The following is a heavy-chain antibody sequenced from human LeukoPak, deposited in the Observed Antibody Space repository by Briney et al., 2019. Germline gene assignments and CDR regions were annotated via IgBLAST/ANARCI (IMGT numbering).Heavy chain of an antibody. CDR1: TGSISSYY. V-gene: IGHV4-4*07. Sequence: SETLSLTCTVSTGSISSYYCSSIRQPAGKGLEYIGRIYSSGSTNYSPSLKSRVTMSVDTSKNQFSLKLTSVTAADTAVYYCARGDIIRGDYNWFDPWGQGILVTVSS. D-gene: IGHD3-10*01. J-gene: IGHJ5*02. CDR3: ARGDIIRGDYNWFDP. CDR2: IYSSGST.